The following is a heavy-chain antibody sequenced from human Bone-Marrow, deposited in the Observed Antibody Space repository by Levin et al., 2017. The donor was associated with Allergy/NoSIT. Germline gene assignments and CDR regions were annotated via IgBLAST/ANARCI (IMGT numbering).Heavy chain of an antibody. CDR2: MRYSGDTT. V-gene: IGHV3-23*01. CDR3: GKGLSSGSPYRCFDM. Sequence: PSGGSLRLSCAASGFTFSSYTMTWVRQAPGKGLEWVSTMRYSGDTTYYADSVKGRFTISRDTSKDTLFLQMNSLRAEDTAFYYCGKGLSSGSPYRCFDMWGPGTMVTVSS. J-gene: IGHJ3*02. CDR1: GFTFSSYT. D-gene: IGHD1-26*01.